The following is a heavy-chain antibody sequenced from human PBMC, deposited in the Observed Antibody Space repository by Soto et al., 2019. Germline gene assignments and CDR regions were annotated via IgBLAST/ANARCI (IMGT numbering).Heavy chain of an antibody. CDR3: ARLPSRHLVDY. D-gene: IGHD3-3*02. V-gene: IGHV4-39*01. CDR2: MFYGVST. J-gene: IGHJ4*02. CDR1: GSSINSSGYY. Sequence: PSETLPLTCTVSGSSINSSGYYWGWIRQPPGKGLEWIGSMFYGVSTYYNPSLKSRVTVSVGTSKNQFSLNLRSVTAADTAVYYCARLPSRHLVDYWGQGTLVTVSS.